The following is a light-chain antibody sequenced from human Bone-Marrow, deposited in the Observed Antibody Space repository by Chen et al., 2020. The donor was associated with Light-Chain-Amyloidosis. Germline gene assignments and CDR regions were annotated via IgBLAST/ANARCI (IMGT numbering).Light chain of an antibody. CDR2: WAS. V-gene: IGKV4-1*01. CDR3: QQFYTVPIT. Sequence: ILMTQSPDPLAVSLRERATTNCKSSQSILYSSNNENYVAWDQQKPGQCPKLRLYWASTRDSGVPERFSGSGSGTDFTLTISSLQAEDVAVYFCQQFYTVPITFGGGTKVDLK. CDR1: QSILYSSNNENY. J-gene: IGKJ4*01.